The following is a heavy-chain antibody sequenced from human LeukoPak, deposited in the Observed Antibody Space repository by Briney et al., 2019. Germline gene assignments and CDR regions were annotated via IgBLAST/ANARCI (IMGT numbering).Heavy chain of an antibody. D-gene: IGHD3-10*01. CDR1: GFVFSSYE. CDR2: INPSGTTI. CDR3: VLLSLTPG. Sequence: GGSLRLSCAASGFVFSSYEMNWVRQTPGKGLEWISYINPSGTTIYYADSVKGRFTISRDNAKNTLYLQMNSLRPEDTAVYYCVLLSLTPGWGQGTLVTVSS. J-gene: IGHJ4*02. V-gene: IGHV3-48*03.